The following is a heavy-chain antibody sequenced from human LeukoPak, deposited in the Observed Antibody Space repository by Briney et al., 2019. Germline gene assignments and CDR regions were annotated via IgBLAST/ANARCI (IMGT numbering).Heavy chain of an antibody. Sequence: SETLSLTCAVYGGSFSGYYWSWIRQPPGKGLEWIGEINHSGSTNYNPSLKSRVTISADTSKNQFSLKLSSVTAADTAVYYCATSRYYDFWSGYYKPPNYWGQGTLVTVSS. J-gene: IGHJ4*02. CDR1: GGSFSGYY. CDR3: ATSRYYDFWSGYYKPPNY. V-gene: IGHV4-34*01. CDR2: INHSGST. D-gene: IGHD3-3*01.